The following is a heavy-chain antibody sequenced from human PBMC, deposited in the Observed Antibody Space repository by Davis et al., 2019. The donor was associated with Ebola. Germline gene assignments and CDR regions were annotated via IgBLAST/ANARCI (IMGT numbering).Heavy chain of an antibody. Sequence: ASVKVSCKASGYTSTSYYMHWVRQAPGQGLEWMGIINPSGGSTSYAQKFQGRVTMTRDTSTSTVYMELSSLRSEDTAVYYCARDCGGDFCWFDPWGQGTLVTVSS. CDR3: ARDCGGDFCWFDP. CDR1: GYTSTSYY. D-gene: IGHD2-21*02. CDR2: INPSGGST. J-gene: IGHJ5*02. V-gene: IGHV1-46*01.